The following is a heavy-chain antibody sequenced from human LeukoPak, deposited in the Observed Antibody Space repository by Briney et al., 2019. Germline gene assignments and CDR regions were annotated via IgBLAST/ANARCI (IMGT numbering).Heavy chain of an antibody. CDR3: ARGTSVGGSYYFYYYMDV. V-gene: IGHV1-18*01. CDR1: GYTFTSYG. D-gene: IGHD1-26*01. J-gene: IGHJ6*03. Sequence: ASVKVSCKASGYTFTSYGISWVRQAPGQGLEWMGWISAYSGDPNYAQKFQGRVTMTTDTSTSTACMELRSLRSDDTAVYYCARGTSVGGSYYFYYYMDVWGKGTTVTVSS. CDR2: ISAYSGDP.